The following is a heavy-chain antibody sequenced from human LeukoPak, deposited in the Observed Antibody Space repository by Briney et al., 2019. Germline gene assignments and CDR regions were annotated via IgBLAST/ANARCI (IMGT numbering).Heavy chain of an antibody. CDR1: GGSISSSSYY. V-gene: IGHV4-39*01. D-gene: IGHD4-11*01. CDR2: IYYSGST. Sequence: SETLSLTCTVSGGSISSSSYYWGWIRQPPGKGLEWIGSIYYSGSTYYNPSLKSRVTISVDTSKNQFSLKLSSVTAADTAVYYCAIRSTVGDYFDYWGQGTLVTVSS. J-gene: IGHJ4*02. CDR3: AIRSTVGDYFDY.